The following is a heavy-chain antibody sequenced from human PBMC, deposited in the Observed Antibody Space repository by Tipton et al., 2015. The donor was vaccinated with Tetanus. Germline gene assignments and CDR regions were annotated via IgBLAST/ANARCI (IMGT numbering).Heavy chain of an antibody. V-gene: IGHV4-30-4*01. CDR1: GGSISSNYW. J-gene: IGHJ4*02. CDR3: ARGEAYGDYPAMYFFDN. D-gene: IGHD4-17*01. Sequence: TLSLTCAVSGGSISSNYWWSWIRRPPGKGPEWIGYVYSTATTYYNPSLKSRVTISVDTSKNQFSLKLTSVTAADTAVYYCARGEAYGDYPAMYFFDNWGQGTLLTVSS. CDR2: VYSTATT.